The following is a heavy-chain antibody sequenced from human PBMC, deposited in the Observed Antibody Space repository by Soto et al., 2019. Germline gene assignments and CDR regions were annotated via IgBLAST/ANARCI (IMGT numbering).Heavy chain of an antibody. V-gene: IGHV1-69*06. J-gene: IGHJ3*02. CDR2: IIPIFGTA. CDR3: ARDPASYYDSSGYYPGAFDI. CDR1: GGTFSSHA. Sequence: QVQLVQSGAEVKKPGSSVNVSCKASGGTFSSHAISWVRQAPGQGLEWMGGIIPIFGTANYAQKFQGRVTITADKSTSTAYMELSSLRSEDTAVYYCARDPASYYDSSGYYPGAFDIWGQGTMVTGSS. D-gene: IGHD3-22*01.